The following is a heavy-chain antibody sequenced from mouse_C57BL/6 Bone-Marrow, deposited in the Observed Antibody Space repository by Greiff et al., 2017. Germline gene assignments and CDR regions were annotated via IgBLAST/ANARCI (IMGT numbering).Heavy chain of an antibody. CDR1: GFSLTSYG. V-gene: IGHV2-2*01. Sequence: QVQLKESGPGLVQPSQSLSISCTASGFSLTSYGVHWVRQSPGKGLEWLGVIWRGGSTDYNAAFISRLSISKDNSKGQVFFKMNSLQADEAAVYYCASSWDGGAMDDWGQGTSVTVSS. J-gene: IGHJ4*01. CDR3: ASSWDGGAMDD. D-gene: IGHD4-1*01. CDR2: IWRGGST.